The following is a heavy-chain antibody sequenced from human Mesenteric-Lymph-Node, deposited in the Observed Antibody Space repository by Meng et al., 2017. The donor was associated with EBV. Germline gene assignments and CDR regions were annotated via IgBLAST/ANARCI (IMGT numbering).Heavy chain of an antibody. CDR1: GYTFTGYN. CDR3: ARVGNAGAEYSQH. V-gene: IGHV1-8*01. J-gene: IGHJ1*01. Sequence: VALGETGAEEKKPGAPVKVSCKTSGYTFTGYNNNWGRQATGQGVGGMGWINVISGNTGYAQKFQGRITMTRDTSISTAYMELSSLGSDDTAVYYCARVGNAGAEYSQHWGQGTLVTVSS. CDR2: INVISGNT. D-gene: IGHD1-1*01.